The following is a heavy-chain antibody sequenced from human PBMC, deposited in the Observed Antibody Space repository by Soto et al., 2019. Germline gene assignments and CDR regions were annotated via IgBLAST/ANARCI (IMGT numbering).Heavy chain of an antibody. CDR2: IDPSDSYT. J-gene: IGHJ5*02. CDR3: ARDPPAGDIVGGQCDR. V-gene: IGHV5-10-1*01. D-gene: IGHD2-15*01. Sequence: GESLKISCKGSGYSFTSYWISWVRQMPGKGLEWMGRIDPSDSYTNYSPSFQGHVTISADKSISTAYLQWSSLKASDTAMYYCARDPPAGDIVGGQCDRWRRGTLVTVSS. CDR1: GYSFTSYW.